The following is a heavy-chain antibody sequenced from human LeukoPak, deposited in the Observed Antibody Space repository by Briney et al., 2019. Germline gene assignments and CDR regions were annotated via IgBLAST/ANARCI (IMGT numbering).Heavy chain of an antibody. CDR1: GFTFSSYA. J-gene: IGHJ4*02. D-gene: IGHD3-10*01. Sequence: PGRSLRLSCAASGFTFSSYAMSWVRQAPGKGLEWVSAISGSGGSTYYANSVTGRFTISRDNSKSTLYLQMNSLRAEDTAVYYCASPLTPRMVRGKVFDYWGQGTLVTVSS. V-gene: IGHV3-23*01. CDR2: ISGSGGST. CDR3: ASPLTPRMVRGKVFDY.